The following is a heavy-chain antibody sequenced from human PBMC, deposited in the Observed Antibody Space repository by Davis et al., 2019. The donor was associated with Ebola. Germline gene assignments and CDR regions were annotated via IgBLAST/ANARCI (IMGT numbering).Heavy chain of an antibody. CDR3: ARGLRGSGSYYFDY. J-gene: IGHJ4*02. CDR2: INHSGST. Sequence: PSETLSLTCAVYGGSFSGYYWSWIRQPPGKGLEWIGEINHSGSTNYNPSLKSRVTISVDTSKNQFSLKLSSVTAADTAVYYCARGLRGSGSYYFDYWGQGTLVTVSS. D-gene: IGHD3-10*01. V-gene: IGHV4-34*01. CDR1: GGSFSGYY.